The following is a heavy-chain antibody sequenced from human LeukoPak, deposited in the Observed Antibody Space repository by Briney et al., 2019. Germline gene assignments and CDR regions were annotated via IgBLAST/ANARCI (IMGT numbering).Heavy chain of an antibody. J-gene: IGHJ4*02. D-gene: IGHD3-10*01. CDR3: ASLGVLLYGGGGY. CDR1: GGSISNSNYF. Sequence: SETLSLTCTVSGGSISNSNYFWGWVRQSPGRGLEWIGSIYYSGSTYYNPSLKSRVTISVDTSKNLFSLKLSSVTAADTAVYYCASLGVLLYGGGGYWGQGTLVTVSS. V-gene: IGHV4-39*07. CDR2: IYYSGST.